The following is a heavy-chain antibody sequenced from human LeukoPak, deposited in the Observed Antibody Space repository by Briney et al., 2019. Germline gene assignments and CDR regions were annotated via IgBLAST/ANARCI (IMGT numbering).Heavy chain of an antibody. Sequence: GGSLRLSCAASGFTFDDYAMHWVRQAPGKGLEWVSGISWNSGSIGYADSVKGRFTISRDNAKNSLYLQMNSLRAEDTALYYCARAGWILYRSYFDYWGQGTLVTVSS. J-gene: IGHJ4*02. D-gene: IGHD3-3*01. V-gene: IGHV3-9*01. CDR2: ISWNSGSI. CDR3: ARAGWILYRSYFDY. CDR1: GFTFDDYA.